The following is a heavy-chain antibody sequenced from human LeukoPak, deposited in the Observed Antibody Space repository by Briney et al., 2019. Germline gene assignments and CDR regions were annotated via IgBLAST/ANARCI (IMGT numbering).Heavy chain of an antibody. V-gene: IGHV4-59*01. Sequence: SETLSLTCTVSGGSISSYYWSWIRQPPGKGLEWIGYIYYSGSTKYNPSLKSRVTISVDASKTQFSLKLNSVTAADTAVYYCARLEVAGINDYWGQGTLVTVSS. J-gene: IGHJ4*02. CDR3: ARLEVAGINDY. CDR1: GGSISSYY. D-gene: IGHD6-19*01. CDR2: IYYSGST.